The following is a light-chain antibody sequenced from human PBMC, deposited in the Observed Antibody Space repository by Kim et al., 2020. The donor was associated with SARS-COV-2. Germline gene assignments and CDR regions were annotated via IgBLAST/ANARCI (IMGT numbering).Light chain of an antibody. CDR3: ATWDDTLSGPGV. CDR2: RNT. V-gene: IGLV1-47*01. J-gene: IGLJ3*02. CDR1: TRIIGSDD. Sequence: QRVPISSSGSTRIIGSDDVYWYQQLPGTAPKPLVYRNTKRPSGVPDRFSGSKSGTSASLAISGLRSEDETDYYCATWDDTLSGPGVFGGGTQLTVL.